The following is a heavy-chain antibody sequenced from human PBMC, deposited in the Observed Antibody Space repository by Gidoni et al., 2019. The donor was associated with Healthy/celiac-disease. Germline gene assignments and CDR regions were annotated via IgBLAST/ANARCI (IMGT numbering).Heavy chain of an antibody. CDR1: GFSLSTSGMC. D-gene: IGHD3-22*01. J-gene: IGHJ4*02. CDR3: ARIRSSPYYYDSSGYYGGFDY. V-gene: IGHV2-70*01. Sequence: QVTLRESGPALVKPTQTLTLTCTFSGFSLSTSGMCVSWIRQPPGKALEWLALIDWDDDKYYSTSLKTRLTISKDTSKNQVVLTMTNMDPVDTATYYCARIRSSPYYYDSSGYYGGFDYWGQGTLVTVSS. CDR2: IDWDDDK.